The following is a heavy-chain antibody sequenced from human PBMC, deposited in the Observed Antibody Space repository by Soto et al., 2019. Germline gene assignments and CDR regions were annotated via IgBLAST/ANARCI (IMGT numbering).Heavy chain of an antibody. Sequence: PGESLKISCKGSGYTFTHYWIGWVRQMPGKGLEWMGIIYPGDSDTRYSPSFQGQVTISADKSISTAYLQWSSLKASDTDMYYCARRPGTGDYYYGMDVWGQGTTVTVSS. V-gene: IGHV5-51*01. CDR1: GYTFTHYW. J-gene: IGHJ6*02. CDR2: IYPGDSDT. CDR3: ARRPGTGDYYYGMDV. D-gene: IGHD7-27*01.